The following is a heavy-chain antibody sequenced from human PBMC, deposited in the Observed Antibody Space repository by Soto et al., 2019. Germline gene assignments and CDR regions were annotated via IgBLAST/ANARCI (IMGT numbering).Heavy chain of an antibody. D-gene: IGHD2-2*01. CDR3: AKITLYPNCSSTSCPFDY. J-gene: IGHJ4*02. CDR1: GFTFSSYA. CDR2: ISGSGGST. V-gene: IGHV3-23*01. Sequence: GGSLRLSCAASGFTFSSYAMSWVRQAPGKGLEWVSAISGSGGSTYYADSVKGRFTISRDNSKNTLYLHMKHLRAEDTAVYYCAKITLYPNCSSTSCPFDYWGQGTLVTVSS.